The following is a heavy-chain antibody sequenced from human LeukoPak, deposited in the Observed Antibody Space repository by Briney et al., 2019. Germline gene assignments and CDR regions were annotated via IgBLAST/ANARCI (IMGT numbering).Heavy chain of an antibody. J-gene: IGHJ4*02. Sequence: GSLRLSCGASGFIFSTYSMTWVRQAPGKGLEWVASISSSTAYTSYADSVKGRFTISRDNAKNSLFLQMNSLRAEDTAVYYCAKDGIERVIMYYFDYWGQGTLVTVSS. V-gene: IGHV3-21*04. CDR3: AKDGIERVIMYYFDY. CDR2: ISSSTAYT. D-gene: IGHD3-10*01. CDR1: GFIFSTYS.